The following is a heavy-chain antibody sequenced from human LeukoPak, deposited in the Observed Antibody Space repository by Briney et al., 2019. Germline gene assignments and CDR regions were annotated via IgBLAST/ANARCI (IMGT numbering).Heavy chain of an antibody. CDR1: GYTFTGYY. CDR3: ARVGYDSSGYYPFFDY. Sequence: ASVKVSCTASGYTFTGYYMHWVRQAPGQGLEWMGWINPNSGGTNYAQKFQGWVTMTRDTSISTAYMELSRLRSDDTAVYYCARVGYDSSGYYPFFDYWGQGTLVTVSS. V-gene: IGHV1-2*04. CDR2: INPNSGGT. J-gene: IGHJ4*02. D-gene: IGHD3-22*01.